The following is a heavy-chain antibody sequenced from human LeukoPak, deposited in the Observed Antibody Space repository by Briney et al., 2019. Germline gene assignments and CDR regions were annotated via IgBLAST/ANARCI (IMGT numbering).Heavy chain of an antibody. Sequence: PGGSLRLSCAASGFTVSSSYMSWIRQPPGKGLEWIGEINHSGSTNYNPSLKSRVTISVDTSKNQFSLKLSSVTAADTAVYYCARGRGIAALGGVWGQGTTVTVSS. CDR3: ARGRGIAALGGV. V-gene: IGHV4-34*01. CDR1: GFTVSSSY. D-gene: IGHD6-13*01. CDR2: INHSGST. J-gene: IGHJ6*02.